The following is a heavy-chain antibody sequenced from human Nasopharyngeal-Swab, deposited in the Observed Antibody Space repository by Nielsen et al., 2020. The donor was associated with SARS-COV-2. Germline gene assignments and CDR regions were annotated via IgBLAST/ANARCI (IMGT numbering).Heavy chain of an antibody. J-gene: IGHJ4*02. Sequence: WVRQAPGQGLEWMGRINPNSGGTNYAQRFQGRVTMTRDTSISTAYMELSRLRSDDTAVYYCARLDQQFLFYWGQGTLVTVSS. CDR2: INPNSGGT. V-gene: IGHV1-2*06. D-gene: IGHD2-2*01. CDR3: ARLDQQFLFY.